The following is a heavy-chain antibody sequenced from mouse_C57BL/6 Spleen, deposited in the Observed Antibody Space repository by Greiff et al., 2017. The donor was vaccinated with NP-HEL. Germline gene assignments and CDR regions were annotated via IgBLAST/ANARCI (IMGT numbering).Heavy chain of an antibody. CDR1: GYAFSSYW. J-gene: IGHJ2*01. V-gene: IGHV1-80*01. CDR2: IYPGDGDT. D-gene: IGHD1-1*01. Sequence: VQLQQSGAELVKPGASVKISCKASGYAFSSYWMNWVKQRPGKGLEWIGQIYPGDGDTNYNGKLKGKATLTADKSSSTAYMQLSSLTSEDSAVYFCASSRDGSSYEYFDYWGQGTTLTVSS. CDR3: ASSRDGSSYEYFDY.